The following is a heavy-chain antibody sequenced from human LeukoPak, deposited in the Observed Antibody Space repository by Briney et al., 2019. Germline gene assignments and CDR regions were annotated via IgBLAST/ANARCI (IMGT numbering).Heavy chain of an antibody. CDR1: GFTFSSYG. D-gene: IGHD3-10*01. CDR3: ARDRGYYGSGSYYNDY. CDR2: ISSSGGTI. J-gene: IGHJ4*02. Sequence: GGSLRLSCAASGFTFSSYGMHWVRQAPGKGLEWVSYISSSGGTIYYADSVKGRFTISRDSARQTVHLQMNSLRDDDTAVYYCARDRGYYGSGSYYNDYWGQGTLVIVSA. V-gene: IGHV3-48*02.